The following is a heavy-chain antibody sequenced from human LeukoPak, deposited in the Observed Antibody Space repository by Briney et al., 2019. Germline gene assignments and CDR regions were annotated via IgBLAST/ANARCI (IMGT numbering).Heavy chain of an antibody. CDR2: INDSGGNT. Sequence: GGSLRLSCAASGFTFSSYAMSWVRQAPGKGLEWVSLINDSGGNTYYADSVKGRFTISRDNSKNTLFLQMSSLSAEDTAVYYCAKTSAGIRGGYVDYWLQGTLVTVSS. J-gene: IGHJ4*02. D-gene: IGHD3-10*01. V-gene: IGHV3-23*01. CDR1: GFTFSSYA. CDR3: AKTSAGIRGGYVDY.